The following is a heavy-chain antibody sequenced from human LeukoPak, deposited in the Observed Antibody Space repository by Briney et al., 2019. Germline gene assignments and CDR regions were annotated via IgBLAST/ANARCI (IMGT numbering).Heavy chain of an antibody. D-gene: IGHD2/OR15-2a*01. Sequence: GGSLRLSCAASGFTFNSYSMNWVRQAPGKGLEWVSGIAGSGGGTYYADSVKGRFTISRDNSKNTLYLQMNSLRAEDTAVYYCAKGGLNISPDYWGQGTLVTVSS. J-gene: IGHJ4*02. V-gene: IGHV3-23*01. CDR1: GFTFNSYS. CDR3: AKGGLNISPDY. CDR2: IAGSGGGT.